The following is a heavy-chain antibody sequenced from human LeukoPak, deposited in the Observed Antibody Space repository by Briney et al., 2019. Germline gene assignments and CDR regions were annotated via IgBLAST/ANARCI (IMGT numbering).Heavy chain of an antibody. V-gene: IGHV4-34*01. CDR3: AREDPDRKIDY. Sequence: SETLSLTCAVYGGSFSGYYWSWIRQPPGKGLEWIGEIYHSGFTNYNPSLKSRVTISVDKPKNHFSLKLSSVTAAGTAVYYCAREDPDRKIDYWGQGTLVTVSS. CDR1: GGSFSGYY. D-gene: IGHD1-14*01. CDR2: IYHSGFT. J-gene: IGHJ4*02.